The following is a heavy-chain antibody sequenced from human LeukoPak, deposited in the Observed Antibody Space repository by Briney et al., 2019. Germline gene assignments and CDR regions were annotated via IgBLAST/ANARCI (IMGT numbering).Heavy chain of an antibody. CDR2: INHSGST. Sequence: PSETLSLTCTVSGGSISSYYWSWIRQPPGKGLEWIGEINHSGSTNYNPSLKSRVTISVDTSKNQFSLKLSSVTAADTAVYYCARHSSTGPYPRYFDYWGQGTLVTVSS. D-gene: IGHD1-1*01. CDR3: ARHSSTGPYPRYFDY. J-gene: IGHJ4*02. CDR1: GGSISSYY. V-gene: IGHV4-34*01.